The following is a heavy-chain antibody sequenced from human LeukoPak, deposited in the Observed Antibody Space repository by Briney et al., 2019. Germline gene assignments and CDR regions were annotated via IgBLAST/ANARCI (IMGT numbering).Heavy chain of an antibody. V-gene: IGHV4-39*07. D-gene: IGHD2-15*01. CDR1: DGSISSRSVY. J-gene: IGHJ4*02. Sequence: SETLSLTCSVADGSISSRSVYWGWIRQSPGKGLEWIGSIYYSGTSYYNPSLKSRVTISVDTSKNQFSLKLSSVTAADTAVYYCARAPSGCGGTCPSDHWGPGTLVTVSS. CDR3: ARAPSGCGGTCPSDH. CDR2: IYYSGTS.